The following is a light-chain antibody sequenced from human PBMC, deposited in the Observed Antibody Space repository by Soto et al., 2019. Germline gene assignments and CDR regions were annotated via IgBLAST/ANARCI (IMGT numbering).Light chain of an antibody. Sequence: DIQMTQSHSTLSAYVGDRVTISRRASQSIRSWLAWYQQKPGKAPKLLIYKASSLESGVPSRVSGSGSGTHFTLNISSLQPDAYTSHNCQWYNSYTPYTFGQGTKREIK. CDR2: KAS. J-gene: IGKJ2*01. CDR1: QSIRSW. V-gene: IGKV1-5*03. CDR3: QWYNSYTPYT.